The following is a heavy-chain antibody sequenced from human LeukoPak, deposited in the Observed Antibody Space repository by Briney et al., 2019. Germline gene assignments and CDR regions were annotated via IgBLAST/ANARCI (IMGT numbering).Heavy chain of an antibody. J-gene: IGHJ4*02. Sequence: APVKVSFTASGYIFTKYYIHWVRQAPGQGLEWVGILNPSDGSANSAQKFQGRITMTRDTSTGTVYMDLSSLRSKDTAVYYCARGGGILYDYWGQGTQVTVSS. CDR3: ARGGGILYDY. CDR2: LNPSDGSA. CDR1: GYIFTKYY. V-gene: IGHV1-46*01. D-gene: IGHD2-8*01.